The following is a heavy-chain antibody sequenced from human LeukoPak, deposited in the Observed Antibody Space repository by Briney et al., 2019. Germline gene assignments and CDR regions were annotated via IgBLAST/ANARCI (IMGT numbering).Heavy chain of an antibody. CDR1: GINISSYG. Sequence: GGSLRLSCATSGINISSYGMHWVRQAPGKGLEWVAVVSYDGSNKYYADSVKGRFTISRDNAKNSLYLQMNSLRAEDTAVYYCARDTRGIAVAGGDNWFDPWGQGTLVTVSS. CDR2: VSYDGSNK. CDR3: ARDTRGIAVAGGDNWFDP. D-gene: IGHD6-19*01. V-gene: IGHV3-30*03. J-gene: IGHJ5*02.